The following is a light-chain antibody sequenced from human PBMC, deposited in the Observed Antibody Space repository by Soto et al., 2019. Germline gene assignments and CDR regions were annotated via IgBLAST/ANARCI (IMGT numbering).Light chain of an antibody. CDR3: QHYKRYSEA. CDR1: QTISSW. J-gene: IGKJ1*01. CDR2: KAS. V-gene: IGKV1-5*03. Sequence: DIQMTQSPSTLSGSVGDRVTITCRASQTISSWLAWYQQKPGKAPKLLIYKASTLKSGVPSRFSGSGSGTEVNLTISSLQPDDFATYYCQHYKRYSEAFGQGAKVALK.